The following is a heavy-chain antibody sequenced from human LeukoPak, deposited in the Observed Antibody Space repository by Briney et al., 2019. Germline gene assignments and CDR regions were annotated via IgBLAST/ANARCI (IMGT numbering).Heavy chain of an antibody. CDR2: ISSSGSTT. Sequence: GGSLRLSCAASGFTFSSYEMNWVRQAPGKGLEWVSYISSSGSTTYYAASVKGRFTISRDNAKNSLYLQMNSLRVEDTAVFYCAFSGSYGVYWGQETLVTVSS. CDR1: GFTFSSYE. V-gene: IGHV3-48*03. D-gene: IGHD1-26*01. J-gene: IGHJ4*02. CDR3: AFSGSYGVY.